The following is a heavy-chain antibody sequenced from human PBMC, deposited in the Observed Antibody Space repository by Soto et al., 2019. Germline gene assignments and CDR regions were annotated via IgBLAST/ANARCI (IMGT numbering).Heavy chain of an antibody. CDR3: ARHYSSSSFVDV. J-gene: IGHJ6*02. D-gene: IGHD6-6*01. CDR1: GYSFSNYW. Sequence: GESLKISCKGSGYSFSNYWISWVRQMPGKGLEWMGEIDPRDSHTNYSPSFQGHVTLSTDKSNSTAYLQWDSLRASDTAMYYCARHYSSSSFVDVWGQGTTVTVSS. CDR2: IDPRDSHT. V-gene: IGHV5-10-1*01.